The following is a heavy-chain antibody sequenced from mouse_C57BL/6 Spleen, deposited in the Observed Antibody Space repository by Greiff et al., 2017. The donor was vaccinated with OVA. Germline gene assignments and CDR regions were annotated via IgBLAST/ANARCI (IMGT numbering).Heavy chain of an antibody. CDR3: AREDGSSYRFAY. CDR1: GYTFTSYW. D-gene: IGHD1-1*01. Sequence: QVQLKQPGAELVRPGSSVKLSCKASGYTFTSYWMHWVKQRPIQGLEWIGNIDPSDSETHYNQKFKDKATLTVDKSSSTAYMQLSSLTSEDSAVYCCAREDGSSYRFAYWGQGTLVTVSA. V-gene: IGHV1-52*01. J-gene: IGHJ3*01. CDR2: IDPSDSET.